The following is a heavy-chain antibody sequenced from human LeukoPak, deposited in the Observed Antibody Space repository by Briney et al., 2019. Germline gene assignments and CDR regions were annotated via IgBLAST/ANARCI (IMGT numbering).Heavy chain of an antibody. D-gene: IGHD2-2*01. J-gene: IGHJ6*02. CDR3: ARYRGVVPAASIYYYYGMDV. CDR2: IYYSGST. V-gene: IGHV4-59*01. CDR1: GGSISSYY. Sequence: PSETLSLTCTVSGGSISSYYWSWIRQPPGKGLEWIGYIYYSGSTNYNPSLKSRVTISVDTSKNQFSLKLSSVTAADTAVYYCARYRGVVPAASIYYYYGMDVWGQGTTVTVSS.